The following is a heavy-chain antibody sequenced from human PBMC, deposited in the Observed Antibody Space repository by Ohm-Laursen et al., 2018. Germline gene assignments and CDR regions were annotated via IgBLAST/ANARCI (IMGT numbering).Heavy chain of an antibody. V-gene: IGHV3-21*01. Sequence: GSLRLSCTASGFTFSSYSMNWVRQAPGKGLEWVSSISSSSSYIYYADSVKGRFTISRDNAKNSLYLQMNSLRAEDTAVYYCARDLIDCSGGSCYSPRGQGTLVTVSS. J-gene: IGHJ5*02. CDR3: ARDLIDCSGGSCYSP. CDR1: GFTFSSYS. D-gene: IGHD2-15*01. CDR2: ISSSSSYI.